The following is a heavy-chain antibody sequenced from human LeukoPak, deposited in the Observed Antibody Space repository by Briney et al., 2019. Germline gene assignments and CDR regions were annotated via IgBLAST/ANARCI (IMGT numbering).Heavy chain of an antibody. Sequence: TGGSLRLSCAASGFTFSSYSMNWVRQAPGKGLEWIGSIFYSGSTYYNSSLKSRVIISVDTSKNQLSLKLTSVTAADTAVYYCAKEVVGPWGQGTLVTVSS. D-gene: IGHD1-26*01. J-gene: IGHJ5*02. CDR2: IFYSGST. CDR1: GFTFSSYS. CDR3: AKEVVGP. V-gene: IGHV4-39*07.